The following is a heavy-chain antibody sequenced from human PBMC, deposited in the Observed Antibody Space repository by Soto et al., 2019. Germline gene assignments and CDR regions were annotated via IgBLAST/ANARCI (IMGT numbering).Heavy chain of an antibody. J-gene: IGHJ4*02. CDR1: GFTFSSYA. CDR2: VSGTGGSA. D-gene: IGHD4-17*01. V-gene: IGHV3-23*01. Sequence: EVQLLESGGGLVRPGGSLRLSCAASGFTFSSYAMTWVRQAPGKGLEWVSGVSGTGGSAYYADSVKGRFTISSDTSTNTLYLHMNSLRAEDTAVYYGARGSAYSDYYLEYLGQGTMVTVSS. CDR3: ARGSAYSDYYLEY.